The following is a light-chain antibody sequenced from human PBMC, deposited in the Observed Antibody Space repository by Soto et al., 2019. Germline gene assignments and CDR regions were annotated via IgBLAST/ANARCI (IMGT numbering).Light chain of an antibody. V-gene: IGKV3-15*01. CDR2: GAS. Sequence: ERVMTQSPATLSVSPGERATLSCRASQSVRSNLAWYQQTPGQAPRLLIYGASTRATGIPARFSGRGSGTEFTLTISSLQSEDFAVYFCQQYNNWPPITFGQGTRLEIK. CDR3: QQYNNWPPIT. J-gene: IGKJ5*01. CDR1: QSVRSN.